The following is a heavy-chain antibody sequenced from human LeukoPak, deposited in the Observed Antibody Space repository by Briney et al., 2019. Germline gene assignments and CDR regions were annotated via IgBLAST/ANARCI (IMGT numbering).Heavy chain of an antibody. D-gene: IGHD6-13*01. V-gene: IGHV4-4*07. CDR1: GGSISSYY. Sequence: PSETLSLTCTVSGGSISSYYWSWIRQPAGKGLEWIGRIYTSGSTNYNPSLKSRVTMSVDTSKNQFSLKLSSVTAADTAVYYCARSKLIAAAAPYYYYYGMDVWGQGTTVTVSS. CDR2: IYTSGST. J-gene: IGHJ6*02. CDR3: ARSKLIAAAAPYYYYYGMDV.